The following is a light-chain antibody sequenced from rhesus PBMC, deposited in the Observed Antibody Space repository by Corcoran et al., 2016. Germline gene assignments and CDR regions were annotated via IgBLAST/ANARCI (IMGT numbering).Light chain of an antibody. J-gene: IGKJ1*01. CDR1: QSIRSW. CDR2: KAS. CDR3: QQYNPSPPWT. V-gene: IGKV1-22*01. Sequence: GDTVTITCRASQSIRSWLAWYQQKPGKAPNLLIYKASTLERGVPTRFSGSGSGTDFTLTISRLQSEDVATYYCQQYNPSPPWTFGQGTKVEVK.